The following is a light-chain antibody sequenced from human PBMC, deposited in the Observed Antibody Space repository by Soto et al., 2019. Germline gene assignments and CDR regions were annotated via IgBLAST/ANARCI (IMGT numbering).Light chain of an antibody. CDR1: SSDVGGYNY. CDR2: EVS. V-gene: IGLV2-14*01. Sequence: QSALTQPASVSGSPGQSITISCTGTSSDVGGYNYVSWYQQHPGKAPKLMIYEVSNRPSGVSNRFSGSKSGNTASLTISGLQAEDEADYYCSSYTSSSTLVFXGGTQLTVL. J-gene: IGLJ2*01. CDR3: SSYTSSSTLV.